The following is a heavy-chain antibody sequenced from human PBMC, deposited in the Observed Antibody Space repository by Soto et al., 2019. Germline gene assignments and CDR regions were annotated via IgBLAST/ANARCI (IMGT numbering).Heavy chain of an antibody. CDR3: ARVASYDSSGYYSNGGHFDY. CDR2: INPSGGST. D-gene: IGHD3-22*01. Sequence: GASVKVSCKASGYTFTSYYMHWVRQAPGQGLEWMGIINPSGGSTSYAQKFQGRVTMTRDTSTSTVYMELSSLRSEDTAVYYCARVASYDSSGYYSNGGHFDYWGQGTLVTVSS. V-gene: IGHV1-46*01. CDR1: GYTFTSYY. J-gene: IGHJ4*02.